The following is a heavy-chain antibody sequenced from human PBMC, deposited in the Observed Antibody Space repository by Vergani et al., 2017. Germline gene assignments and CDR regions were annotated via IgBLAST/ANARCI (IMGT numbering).Heavy chain of an antibody. V-gene: IGHV3-9*01. D-gene: IGHD6-13*01. CDR2: ISWNSGRI. J-gene: IGHJ4*02. Sequence: EVQLVESGGGLVQPGRSLRLSCAASGFSFDDYDMHWVRQAPGKGLEWVSGISWNSGRIVYADSVKGRFTISRDNAKNSLYLQMNSPRAEDTARYYCARSSSWYIYFDYWGQGALVTVSS. CDR3: ARSSSWYIYFDY. CDR1: GFSFDDYD.